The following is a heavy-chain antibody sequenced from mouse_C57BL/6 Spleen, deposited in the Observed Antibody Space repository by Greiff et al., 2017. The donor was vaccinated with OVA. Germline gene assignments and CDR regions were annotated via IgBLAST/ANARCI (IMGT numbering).Heavy chain of an antibody. Sequence: QVHVKQSGPELVKPGASVKISCKASGYAFSSSWMNWVKQRPGKGLEWIGRIYPGDGDTNYNGKFKGKATLTADKSSSTAYVQLSSLTSEDSAVYFCAWYGSSLDYWGQGTTLTVSS. J-gene: IGHJ2*01. V-gene: IGHV1-82*01. D-gene: IGHD1-1*01. CDR3: AWYGSSLDY. CDR1: GYAFSSSW. CDR2: IYPGDGDT.